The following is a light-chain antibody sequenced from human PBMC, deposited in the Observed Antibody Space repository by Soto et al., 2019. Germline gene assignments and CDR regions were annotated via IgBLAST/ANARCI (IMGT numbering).Light chain of an antibody. J-gene: IGLJ1*01. V-gene: IGLV2-14*01. Sequence: QSALTQPASVSGSPGQSITISCTGTSSDIGGHHFVSWYQQQSGKAPKLVIYEVTDRPSGVSDRFSGSKSGNTASLTISGLKPEDQADYYCSLYTSENTYVFGTGTKVTVL. CDR2: EVT. CDR1: SSDIGGHHF. CDR3: SLYTSENTYV.